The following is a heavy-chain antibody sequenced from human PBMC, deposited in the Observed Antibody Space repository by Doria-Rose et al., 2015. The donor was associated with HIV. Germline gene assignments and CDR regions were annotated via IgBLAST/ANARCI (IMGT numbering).Heavy chain of an antibody. V-gene: IGHV2-26*01. CDR1: GVSLSSPGMG. Sequence: SGPVLAKPTETLTLTCTVSGVSLSSPGMGVSWIRQPPGKALEWLANIFSGDERSYKTSLKSRLTISRGTSKSQVVLTMTDMDPVDTATYYCARIKSSRWYHKYYFDFWGQGTLVIVSA. D-gene: IGHD6-13*01. J-gene: IGHJ4*02. CDR2: IFSGDER. CDR3: ARIKSSRWYHKYYFDF.